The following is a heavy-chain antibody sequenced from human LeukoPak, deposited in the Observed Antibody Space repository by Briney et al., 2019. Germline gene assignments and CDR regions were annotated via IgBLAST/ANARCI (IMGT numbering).Heavy chain of an antibody. J-gene: IGHJ3*02. CDR2: IYYSGST. V-gene: IGHV4-31*03. CDR3: ATSGYGRDAFDI. D-gene: IGHD5-12*01. CDR1: GVSISSGVAY. Sequence: SQTLSLTCTVSGVSISSGVAYWSWIRQHPGKGLEWIGYIYYSGSTYYNPSLKSRVTISVDTSKNQFSLKLTSVTAADTAVYYCATSGYGRDAFDIWGQGTMVTVSS.